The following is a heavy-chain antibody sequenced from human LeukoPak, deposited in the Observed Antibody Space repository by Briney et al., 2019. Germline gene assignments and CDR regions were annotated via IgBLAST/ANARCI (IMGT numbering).Heavy chain of an antibody. J-gene: IGHJ4*02. CDR2: IQQDGRAK. D-gene: IGHD1-26*01. V-gene: IGHV3-7*01. CDR1: GFTFSNYW. CDR3: ATDKREGASLHEY. Sequence: GGSLRLSCAASGFTFSNYWMSWVRQAPGKGLEWVASIQQDGRAKRYMGSVEGRFTISRDNDKNSLFLRMNSLRAEDTAVYFCATDKREGASLHEYWGPGTLVTISS.